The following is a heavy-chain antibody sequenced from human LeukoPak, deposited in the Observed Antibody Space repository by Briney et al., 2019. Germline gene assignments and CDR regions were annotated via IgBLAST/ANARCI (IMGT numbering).Heavy chain of an antibody. CDR2: VYYSGST. CDR3: ARVVIVVVTTVPNGYFDL. V-gene: IGHV4-30-4*01. D-gene: IGHD3-22*01. CDR1: GGSISSGDYY. Sequence: PSQTLSLTCTVSGGSISSGDYYWSWIRQPPGKGLEWIGYVYYSGSTYYNPSLKSRVTISVDTSKNQFSLKLSSVTAADTAVYYCARVVIVVVTTVPNGYFDLWGRGTLVTVSS. J-gene: IGHJ2*01.